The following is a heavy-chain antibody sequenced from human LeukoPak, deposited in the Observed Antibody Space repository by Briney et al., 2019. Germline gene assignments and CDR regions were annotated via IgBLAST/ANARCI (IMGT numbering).Heavy chain of an antibody. D-gene: IGHD3-9*01. J-gene: IGHJ2*01. V-gene: IGHV4-4*07. CDR2: IHISGST. Sequence: PSETLSLACTVSGGSISSYYWNWIRQPAGKGLEWIGRIHISGSTNYNPSLKSRVTMSVDTSKNQFSLRLSSVTAADTAVYYCARARGYFIWLVDFDLWGRGTLVTVSS. CDR3: ARARGYFIWLVDFDL. CDR1: GGSISSYY.